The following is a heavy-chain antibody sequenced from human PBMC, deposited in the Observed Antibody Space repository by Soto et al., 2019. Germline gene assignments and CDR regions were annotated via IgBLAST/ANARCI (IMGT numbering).Heavy chain of an antibody. Sequence: QVQLVQSGAEVKKPGSSVKVSCKASGGTFSSYTISWVRQAPGQGLEWMGRIIPILGIANYAQKFQGRVTITAEKSTSTAYMELSSLRSEDTAVYYCARATLGGYDSHYFDYWGQGTLVTVSS. CDR3: ARATLGGYDSHYFDY. V-gene: IGHV1-69*02. CDR1: GGTFSSYT. CDR2: IIPILGIA. D-gene: IGHD5-12*01. J-gene: IGHJ4*02.